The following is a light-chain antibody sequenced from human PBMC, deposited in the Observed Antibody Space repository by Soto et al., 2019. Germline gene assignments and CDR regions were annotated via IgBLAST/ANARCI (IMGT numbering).Light chain of an antibody. CDR1: SSNIGSNT. CDR3: AGWDDSLNGYV. Sequence: VLTQPPSASGTPGRRVTISCSGSSSNIGSNTVNWYQQLPGTAPKLLIYSNNQRPSGVPDRFSGSKSGTSASLAISGLQSEDEADYYCAGWDDSLNGYVFGAGTKVTVL. V-gene: IGLV1-44*01. CDR2: SNN. J-gene: IGLJ1*01.